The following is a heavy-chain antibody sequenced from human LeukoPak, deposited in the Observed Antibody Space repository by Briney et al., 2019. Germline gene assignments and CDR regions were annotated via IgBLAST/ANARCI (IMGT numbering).Heavy chain of an antibody. J-gene: IGHJ3*02. D-gene: IGHD3-3*01. CDR2: ISWNSGSI. V-gene: IGHV3-9*01. CDR3: AKDRSDGFWSGVPFDI. CDR1: GFTFSDYE. Sequence: PGGSLRLSCAASGFTFSDYEMHWVRQAPGKGLEWVSGISWNSGSIGYADSVKGRFTISRDNAKNSLYLQMNSLRAEDTALYYCAKDRSDGFWSGVPFDIWGQGTMVTVSS.